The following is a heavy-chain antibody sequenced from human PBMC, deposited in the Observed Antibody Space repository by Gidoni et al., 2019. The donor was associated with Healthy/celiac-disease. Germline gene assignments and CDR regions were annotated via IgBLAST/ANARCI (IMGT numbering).Heavy chain of an antibody. V-gene: IGHV3-53*01. D-gene: IGHD5-12*01. Sequence: EVQLVESGGGLIQPGGSLRLSSAASGFTVSSTYMSWVRQAPGKGLEWVSVIYSGGSTYYADSVKGRFTISRDNSKNTLYLQMNSLRAEDTAVYYCAGRPWGLRPDYWGQGTLVTVSS. J-gene: IGHJ4*02. CDR3: AGRPWGLRPDY. CDR2: IYSGGST. CDR1: GFTVSSTY.